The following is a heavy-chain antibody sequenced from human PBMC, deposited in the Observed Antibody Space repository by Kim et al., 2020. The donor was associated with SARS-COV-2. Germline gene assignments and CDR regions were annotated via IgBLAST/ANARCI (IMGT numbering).Heavy chain of an antibody. V-gene: IGHV4-39*01. D-gene: IGHD2-15*01. CDR1: GGSISSSSYY. Sequence: SETLSLTCTVSGGSISSSSYYWGWIRQPPGKGLEWIGSSYYSGSTYYNPALKRRVTISVKTSKNQFSQQLISVTAADTAVYYCWRRTVDARTHDAFDIWG. CDR2: SYYSGST. CDR3: WRRTVDARTHDAFDI. J-gene: IGHJ3*02.